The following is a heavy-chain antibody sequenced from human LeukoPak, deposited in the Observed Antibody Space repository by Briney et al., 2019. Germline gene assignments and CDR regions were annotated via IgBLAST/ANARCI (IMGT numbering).Heavy chain of an antibody. CDR1: GGSISSSHYY. J-gene: IGHJ4*02. CDR2: IYYNGAT. CDR3: AIELRYCSSTSCRGNY. D-gene: IGHD2-2*01. V-gene: IGHV4-39*01. Sequence: SETLSLTCTVSGGSISSSHYYLGWIRQPPGKGLEWIGTIYYNGATQYNPSLRSRVTISVDTSKNQFSLRLNSVTAADTAVYYCAIELRYCSSTSCRGNYWGQGTLVTVSS.